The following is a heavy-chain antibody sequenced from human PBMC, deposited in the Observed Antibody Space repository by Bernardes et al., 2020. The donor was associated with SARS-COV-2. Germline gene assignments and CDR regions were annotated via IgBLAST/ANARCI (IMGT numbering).Heavy chain of an antibody. V-gene: IGHV1-2*02. J-gene: IGHJ6*02. Sequence: SVPVSCKASGYTLTGYYVHWVRQAPGQGLEWMGWINSNSGGTNYAQKFQDRVTMTRDTSISTAHMELSRLGSDDTAVYYCAVPPTNYDRYGMDVWGQGTTVTVSS. CDR3: AVPPTNYDRYGMDV. CDR2: INSNSGGT. CDR1: GYTLTGYY. D-gene: IGHD3-22*01.